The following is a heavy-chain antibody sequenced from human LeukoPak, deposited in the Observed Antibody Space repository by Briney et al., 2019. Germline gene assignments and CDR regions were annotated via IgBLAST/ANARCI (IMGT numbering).Heavy chain of an antibody. CDR3: ARTFCSTTSCYSNMDV. J-gene: IGHJ6*02. V-gene: IGHV1-2*06. CDR1: GYTFTGYY. CDR2: IIPSSGGT. Sequence: ASVKVSCKASGYTFTGYYMHWVRQAPGQGLEWMGRIIPSSGGTEYAQKFQGRVTMTRDTSISTAYMELSRLRSDDTAVYYCARTFCSTTSCYSNMDVWGQGTTVTVSS. D-gene: IGHD2-2*02.